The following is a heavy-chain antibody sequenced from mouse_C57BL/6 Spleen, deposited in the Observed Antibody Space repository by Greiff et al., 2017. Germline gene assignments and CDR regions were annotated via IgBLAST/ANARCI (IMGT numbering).Heavy chain of an antibody. CDR2: IDPNYGTT. CDR3: APYDCYYRYFDV. CDR1: GYSFTDYN. Sequence: VQLQQSGPELVKPGASVKISCKASGYSFTDYNMNWVKQSNGKSLEWIGVIDPNYGTTSYNQKFKGKATLTVDQSSSTAYMQLNSLTSEDSAVXYCAPYDCYYRYFDVWGTGTTVTVSS. V-gene: IGHV1-39*01. J-gene: IGHJ1*03. D-gene: IGHD2-3*01.